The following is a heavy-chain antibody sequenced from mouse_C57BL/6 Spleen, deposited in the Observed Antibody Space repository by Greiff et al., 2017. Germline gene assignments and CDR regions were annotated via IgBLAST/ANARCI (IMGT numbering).Heavy chain of an antibody. CDR3: ARNLPTTVVATKAMDY. CDR2: IWSGGST. D-gene: IGHD1-1*01. CDR1: GFSLTSYG. Sequence: VQLQESGPGLVQPSQCLSITCTASGFSLTSYGINWVRQSPGKGLEWLGLIWSGGSTDYNAAFISRRSISKDNSKSQVFFKMNSPQADGTAIYYCARNLPTTVVATKAMDYWGQGASVTVSS. V-gene: IGHV2-2*01. J-gene: IGHJ4*01.